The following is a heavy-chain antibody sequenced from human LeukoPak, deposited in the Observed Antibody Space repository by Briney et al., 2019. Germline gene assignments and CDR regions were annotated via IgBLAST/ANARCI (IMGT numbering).Heavy chain of an antibody. CDR3: ARLTGPRGY. D-gene: IGHD2-8*02. V-gene: IGHV1-2*02. CDR1: GFTFTGYT. Sequence: GASLKLSSKTSGFTFTGYTLHSVRQAPGQGLEWMGWINPNSGATNYAQMFQGRVTMTRDTSISTAYMELNSLRSDDTAVYYCARLTGPRGYWGQGTLVTVSS. J-gene: IGHJ4*02. CDR2: INPNSGAT.